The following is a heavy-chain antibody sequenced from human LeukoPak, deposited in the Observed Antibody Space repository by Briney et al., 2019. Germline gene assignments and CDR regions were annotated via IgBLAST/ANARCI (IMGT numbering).Heavy chain of an antibody. CDR3: ARDSDTAMVTVDY. V-gene: IGHV3-11*04. CDR1: GFTFSDYY. J-gene: IGHJ4*02. CDR2: ISSSGSTI. D-gene: IGHD5-18*01. Sequence: NPGGSLRLSCAASGFTFSDYYMSWIRQAPGKGLEWVSYISSSGSTIYYADSVKGRFTISRDNAKNSLYLQMNSVRAEDTAVYYCARDSDTAMVTVDYWGQGTLVTVSS.